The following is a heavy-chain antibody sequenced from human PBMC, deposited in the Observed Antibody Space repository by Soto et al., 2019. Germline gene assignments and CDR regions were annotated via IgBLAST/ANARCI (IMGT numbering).Heavy chain of an antibody. V-gene: IGHV1-69*13. CDR2: IIPIFGTA. CDR3: ARIWFGASTYYYYGMDV. Sequence: ASVKVSCKASGGTFSSYAISWVRQAPGQGLEWMGGIIPIFGTANYAQKFQGRVTITADESTSTAYMELSSLRSEDTAVYYCARIWFGASTYYYYGMDVWGQGTTVTVSS. D-gene: IGHD3-10*01. J-gene: IGHJ6*02. CDR1: GGTFSSYA.